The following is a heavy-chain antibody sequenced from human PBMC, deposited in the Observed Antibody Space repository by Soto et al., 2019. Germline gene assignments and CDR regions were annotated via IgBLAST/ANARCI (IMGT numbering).Heavy chain of an antibody. CDR1: GYTFTSYG. Sequence: QVQLLQSGAEVKKPGASVKVSCKDSGYTFTSYGISWVRQAPGQGVEWKGWISAYNGKTNYAQKLQGRVTMTTDTSANTDYRELRSLETDDTAVYYCARVDRTSRTWFVYWGQGTLVTVSS. CDR3: ARVDRTSRTWFVY. J-gene: IGHJ5*01. CDR2: ISAYNGKT. V-gene: IGHV1-18*01. D-gene: IGHD2-2*01.